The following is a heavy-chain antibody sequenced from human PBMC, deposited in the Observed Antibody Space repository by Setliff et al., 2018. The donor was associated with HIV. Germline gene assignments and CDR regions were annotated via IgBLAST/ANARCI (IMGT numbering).Heavy chain of an antibody. V-gene: IGHV1-69*10. CDR2: IIPILGIP. D-gene: IGHD3-16*01. CDR3: ASAGEMLTGKFYY. J-gene: IGHJ4*02. CDR1: GGTFSRYA. Sequence: SVKVSCKASGGTFSRYAITWVRQAPGQGPEWMGGIIPILGIPNYAQKFQGRVTITADKSTSIAYMELSSLISEDTAVYYCASAGEMLTGKFYYWAQGTLVTVSS.